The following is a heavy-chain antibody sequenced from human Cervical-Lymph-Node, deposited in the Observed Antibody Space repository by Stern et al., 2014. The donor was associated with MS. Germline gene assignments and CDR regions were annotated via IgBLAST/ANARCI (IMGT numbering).Heavy chain of an antibody. CDR2: INWDGGST. CDR1: GFTFEDYG. Sequence: EVQLVESGGGVVRPGGSLRLSCATSGFTFEDYGMSCVRQVPGQGLEWISGINWDGGSTGYSDSVRGRFNISRDNANNYLYLQMNGLTAEDTAFYYCTRGPHNGRLRSHWFDPWGQGTLVTVSS. J-gene: IGHJ5*02. CDR3: TRGPHNGRLRSHWFDP. V-gene: IGHV3-20*04. D-gene: IGHD2-21*02.